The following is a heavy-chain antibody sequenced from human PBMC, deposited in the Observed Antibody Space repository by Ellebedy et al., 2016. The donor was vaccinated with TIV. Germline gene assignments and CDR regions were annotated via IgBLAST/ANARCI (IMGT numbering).Heavy chain of an antibody. D-gene: IGHD6-19*01. CDR3: ARDGSIAVAGAPDY. Sequence: PGGSLRLSCAASGFTFSTYWMSWVRQAPGKGLEWVANIKQDGSEKYYVDSVKGRFTISRDNAKNSLYLQMNSLRAEDTALYYCARDGSIAVAGAPDYWGQGTLVTVSS. V-gene: IGHV3-7*03. J-gene: IGHJ4*02. CDR1: GFTFSTYW. CDR2: IKQDGSEK.